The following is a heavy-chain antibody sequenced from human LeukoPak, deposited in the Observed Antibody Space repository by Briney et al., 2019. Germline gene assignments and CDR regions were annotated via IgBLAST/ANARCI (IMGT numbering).Heavy chain of an antibody. J-gene: IGHJ3*02. CDR1: GGSISSSSYY. V-gene: IGHV4-39*07. Sequence: SETLSLTCTVSGGSISSSSYYWGWIRQPPGKGLEWIGSIYYSGSTYYNPSLKSRVTISVDTSKNQFSLKLSSVTAADTAVYYCARRVSGAPDAFDIWGQGTMVTVSS. CDR3: ARRVSGAPDAFDI. D-gene: IGHD1-26*01. CDR2: IYYSGST.